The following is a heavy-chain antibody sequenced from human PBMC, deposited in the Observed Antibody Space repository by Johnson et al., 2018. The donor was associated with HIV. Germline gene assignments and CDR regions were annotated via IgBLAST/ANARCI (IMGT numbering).Heavy chain of an antibody. CDR2: ISYDGSNK. J-gene: IGHJ3*02. Sequence: QMQLVESGGGVVQPGRSLRLSCAASGFTFSSYAMHWVRQAPGKGLEWVAVISYDGSNKYYADSVKGRFTISRDNSKNTLYLQMNSLRAEDTAVYYCAKEDPVRGYSGYVDAFDIWGQGTMVTVSS. D-gene: IGHD5-12*01. CDR1: GFTFSSYA. V-gene: IGHV3-30-3*01. CDR3: AKEDPVRGYSGYVDAFDI.